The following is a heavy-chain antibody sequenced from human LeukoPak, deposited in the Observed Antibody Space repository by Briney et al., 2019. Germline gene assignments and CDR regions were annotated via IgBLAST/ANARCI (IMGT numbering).Heavy chain of an antibody. CDR3: ARAVSGRFDY. J-gene: IGHJ4*02. CDR2: IYYSGST. D-gene: IGHD6-19*01. CDR1: GGSFSGYY. Sequence: SETLSLTCAVYGGSFSGYYWGWIRQPPGKELEWTGYIYYSGSTNYNPSLKSRVTISVDTSKNQFSLKLSSVTAADTAIYYCARAVSGRFDYWGQGTLVTVSS. V-gene: IGHV4-59*08.